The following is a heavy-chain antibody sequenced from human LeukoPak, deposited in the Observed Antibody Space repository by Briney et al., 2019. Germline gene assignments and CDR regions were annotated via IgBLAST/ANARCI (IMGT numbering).Heavy chain of an antibody. V-gene: IGHV4-59*01. CDR2: IYYSGST. J-gene: IGHJ3*02. CDR1: GGSISSYY. Sequence: PSETLSLTCTVSGGSISSYYWSWIRQPPGKGLEWIGYIYYSGSTNYNPSLKSRVTISVDTSKNQFSLKLSSVTAADTAVYYCARDQDYGDCGGYAFDIWGQGTMVTVSS. CDR3: ARDQDYGDCGGYAFDI. D-gene: IGHD4-17*01.